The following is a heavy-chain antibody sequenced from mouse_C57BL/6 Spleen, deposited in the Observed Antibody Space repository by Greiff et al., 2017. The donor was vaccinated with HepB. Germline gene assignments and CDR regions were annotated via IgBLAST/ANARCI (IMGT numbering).Heavy chain of an antibody. V-gene: IGHV1-69*01. CDR3: ARSEMPSYYFDY. Sequence: VQLQQPGAELVMPGASVKLSCKASGYTFTSYWMHWVKQRPGQGLEWIGEIDPSDSYTNYNQKFKGKSTLTVDKYSSTAYMQLSSLTSEDSAVYYCARSEMPSYYFDYWGQGTTLTVSS. CDR1: GYTFTSYW. J-gene: IGHJ2*01. CDR2: IDPSDSYT.